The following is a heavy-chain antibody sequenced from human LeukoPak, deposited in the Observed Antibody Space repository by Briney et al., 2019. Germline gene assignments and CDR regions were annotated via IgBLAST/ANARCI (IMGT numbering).Heavy chain of an antibody. D-gene: IGHD2-15*01. CDR1: GGSFSGYY. CDR2: INHSGST. Sequence: SETLSLTCAVYGGSFSGYYWSWIRQPPGKGLEWIGEINHSGSTNYNPSLKSRVTISVDTSKNQFSLKLSSVTAADTAVYYCARGQLTDIVVVVAALNRGAFDIWGQGTMVTVSS. J-gene: IGHJ3*02. CDR3: ARGQLTDIVVVVAALNRGAFDI. V-gene: IGHV4-34*01.